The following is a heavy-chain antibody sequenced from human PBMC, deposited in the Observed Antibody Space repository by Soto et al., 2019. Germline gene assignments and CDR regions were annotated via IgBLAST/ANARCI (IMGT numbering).Heavy chain of an antibody. CDR2: ISGIGGST. D-gene: IGHD3-22*01. CDR3: AKGRYYYDNSGYRLLLFDY. Sequence: GGSLRLSCAASGFTFSSYAMGWVRQAPGKGLEWVSAISGIGGSTFYADSVKGRVTISRDNSKNTLSLQMDSLRAEDTAVYYWAKGRYYYDNSGYRLLLFDYWGQGTLVTVSS. CDR1: GFTFSSYA. J-gene: IGHJ4*02. V-gene: IGHV3-23*01.